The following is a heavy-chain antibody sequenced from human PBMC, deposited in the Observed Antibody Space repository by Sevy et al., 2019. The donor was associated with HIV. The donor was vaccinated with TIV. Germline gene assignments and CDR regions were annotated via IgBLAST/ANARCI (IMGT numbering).Heavy chain of an antibody. D-gene: IGHD4-4*01. Sequence: SETLSLTCTVSGGSISSYYWSWIRQPPGKGLEWIGYIYYSGSTNYNPSLKSRVTISVDTSKNQFSLKLSSMTAADTAVYYCARWGYSNSLDYWGQGTLVTVSS. CDR2: IYYSGST. CDR3: ARWGYSNSLDY. J-gene: IGHJ4*02. V-gene: IGHV4-59*01. CDR1: GGSISSYY.